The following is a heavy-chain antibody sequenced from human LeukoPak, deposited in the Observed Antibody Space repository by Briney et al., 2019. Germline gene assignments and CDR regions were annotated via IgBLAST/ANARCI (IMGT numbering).Heavy chain of an antibody. CDR3: ARDMGPTYYDFWGADP. CDR2: INPSGGST. J-gene: IGHJ5*02. Sequence: ASVKVSCKASGYTFTSYGISWVRQAPGQGLEWMGIINPSGGSTSYAQKFQGGVTMNRDTYTSTVYMELSSLRSEDTAVYYCARDMGPTYYDFWGADPWGQGTLVTVSS. V-gene: IGHV1-46*03. D-gene: IGHD3-3*01. CDR1: GYTFTSYG.